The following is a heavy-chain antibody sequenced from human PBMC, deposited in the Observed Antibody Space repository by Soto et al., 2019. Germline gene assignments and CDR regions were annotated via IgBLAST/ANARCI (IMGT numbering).Heavy chain of an antibody. CDR2: ITGSSDYT. V-gene: IGHV3-11*05. CDR1: GFTFSDYY. CDR3: ARAYFYGMDV. Sequence: QVQLVESGGGLVRPGGSLRLSCAASGFTFSDYYMTWLRQAPGKGREWVSYITGSSDYTNYADSGKGRFTISTHNVKHSLYLQMNSLRAEDTAVYYCARAYFYGMDVWCQATTVTVSS. J-gene: IGHJ6*02.